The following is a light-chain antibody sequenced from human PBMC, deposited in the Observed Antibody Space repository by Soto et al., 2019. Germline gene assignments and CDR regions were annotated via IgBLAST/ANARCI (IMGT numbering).Light chain of an antibody. CDR3: QQYDASPPT. CDR2: GAS. J-gene: IGKJ1*01. Sequence: IVLTQSPGTLSLSPGERATLSCRASQSLGDRFLAWYQQKPGRAPRLLIHGASTRATGIPGRFSGSGSGTDFTLTVSRLEPADFAVYFCQQYDASPPTFGQGTRLEVK. CDR1: QSLGDRF. V-gene: IGKV3-20*01.